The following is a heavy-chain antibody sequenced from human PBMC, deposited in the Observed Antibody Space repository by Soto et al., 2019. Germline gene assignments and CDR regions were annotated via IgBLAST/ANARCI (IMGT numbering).Heavy chain of an antibody. CDR2: ISYDGSNK. CDR1: GFTFSSYG. D-gene: IGHD3-10*01. CDR3: AKGLTMVRGVITYYFDY. J-gene: IGHJ4*02. V-gene: IGHV3-30*18. Sequence: QVQLVESGGGVVQPGRSLRLSCAASGFTFSSYGMHWVRQAPGKGLEWVAVISYDGSNKYYADSVKGRFTISRDNSKNTLYLQMNSLRVEDTAVYYCAKGLTMVRGVITYYFDYWCQGTLVTVSS.